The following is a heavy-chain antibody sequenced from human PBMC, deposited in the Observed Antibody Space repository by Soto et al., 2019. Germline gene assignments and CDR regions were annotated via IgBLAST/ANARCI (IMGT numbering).Heavy chain of an antibody. V-gene: IGHV4-59*01. CDR1: GGSISSYY. CDR2: IYYSGST. CDR3: ASSDGRY. Sequence: QVQLQESGPGLVKPSETLSLTCTVSGGSISSYYWSWIRQPPGKGLEWIGYIYYSGSTNYNPSLKSRDTISVDTSKNQFSLKLSSVTAADTAVYYCASSDGRYWGQGTLVTVSS. J-gene: IGHJ4*02.